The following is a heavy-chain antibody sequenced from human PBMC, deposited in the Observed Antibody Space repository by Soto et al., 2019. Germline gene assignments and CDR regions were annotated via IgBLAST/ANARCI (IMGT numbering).Heavy chain of an antibody. CDR2: ISSGSSYI. J-gene: IGHJ4*02. CDR3: ARVPMDYYDSSGYLDY. Sequence: PGGSMILSCAAAGFPFSSYIVIWVRQAPGKGLEWVSSISSGSSYIYYADSVKGRFTISRDNAKSSLFLQMNSLRADDTAVYYCARVPMDYYDSSGYLDYWGQGTLVTVSS. D-gene: IGHD3-22*01. CDR1: GFPFSSYI. V-gene: IGHV3-21*01.